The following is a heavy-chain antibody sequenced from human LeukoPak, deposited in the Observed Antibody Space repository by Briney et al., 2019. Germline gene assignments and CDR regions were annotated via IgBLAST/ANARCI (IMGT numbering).Heavy chain of an antibody. D-gene: IGHD5-12*01. CDR3: ARDQEVATTD. Sequence: GGSLRLSRAASGFSFSDYYMSWIRQAPGKGLEWVSKISSSSSYKNYADSVKGRFTISRDNAKNSLYLQMNSLRAEDTAVYYCARDQEVATTDWGQGTLVTVSS. CDR1: GFSFSDYY. J-gene: IGHJ4*02. CDR2: ISSSSSYK. V-gene: IGHV3-11*06.